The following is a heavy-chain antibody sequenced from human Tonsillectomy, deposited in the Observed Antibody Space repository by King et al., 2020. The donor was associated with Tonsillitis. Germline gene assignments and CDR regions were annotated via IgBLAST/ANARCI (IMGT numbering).Heavy chain of an antibody. V-gene: IGHV3-15*01. D-gene: IGHD3-22*01. J-gene: IGHJ4*02. CDR2: IKRKIDGGTT. Sequence: VQLVESGGGLVRPGGSVRLSCAASGFTFNNAWMSWVRQAPGKGLEWVGLIKRKIDGGTTDYATPVKGRFTISRDDSKNTLYLQMNSLKTEDTAVSYCTTLGYLYHSSDYWGQGTLVSVSS. CDR1: GFTFNNAW. CDR3: TTLGYLYHSSDY.